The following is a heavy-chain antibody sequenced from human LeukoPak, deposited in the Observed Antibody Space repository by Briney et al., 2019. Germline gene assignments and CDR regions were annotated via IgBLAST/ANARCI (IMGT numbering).Heavy chain of an antibody. CDR2: ISSSGSTI. CDR1: GFTLSSYE. D-gene: IGHD6-19*01. Sequence: GGSLRLSCAASGFTLSSYEMNWVRQAPGKGLEWVSYISSSGSTIYYADSVKGRSTISRDNAKNSLYLQMNSLRAEDTAVYYCARVMTGIAVAGTFNWFDPWGQGTLVTVSS. V-gene: IGHV3-48*03. J-gene: IGHJ5*02. CDR3: ARVMTGIAVAGTFNWFDP.